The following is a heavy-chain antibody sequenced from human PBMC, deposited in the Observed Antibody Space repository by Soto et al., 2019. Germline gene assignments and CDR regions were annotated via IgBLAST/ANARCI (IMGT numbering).Heavy chain of an antibody. CDR1: GYTFTSYG. Sequence: GASVKVSCKASGYTFTSYGISWVRQAPGQGLEWMGWISAYNGNTNYAQKLQGRVTMTTDTSTSTAYMELRSLRSDDTAVYYCARVSYSSGWYWLDPWGQGTLVTVSS. J-gene: IGHJ5*02. V-gene: IGHV1-18*01. D-gene: IGHD6-19*01. CDR2: ISAYNGNT. CDR3: ARVSYSSGWYWLDP.